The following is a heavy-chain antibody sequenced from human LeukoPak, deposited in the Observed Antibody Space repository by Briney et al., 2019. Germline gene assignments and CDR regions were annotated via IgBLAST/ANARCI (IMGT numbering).Heavy chain of an antibody. CDR1: GFTFSSYA. CDR3: LGAYYDFWSGYSQTHAFDI. V-gene: IGHV3-30-3*01. CDR2: ISYDGSNK. D-gene: IGHD3-3*01. Sequence: GGSLRLSCAASGFTFSSYAMHWVRQAPGKGLEWVAVISYDGSNKYYADSVKGRFTISRDNSKNTLYLQMNSLRAEDTAVYYCLGAYYDFWSGYSQTHAFDIWGQGTMVTVSS. J-gene: IGHJ3*02.